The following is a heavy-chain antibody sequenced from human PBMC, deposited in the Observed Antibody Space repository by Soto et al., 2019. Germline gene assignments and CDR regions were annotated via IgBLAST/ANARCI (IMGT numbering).Heavy chain of an antibody. D-gene: IGHD3-3*01. V-gene: IGHV1-18*01. CDR2: ISAYNGNT. CDR3: AREGSAIFGVVTDY. CDR1: GYTFTSYG. J-gene: IGHJ4*02. Sequence: ASVKVSCKASGYTFTSYGISWVRQAPGQGLEWMGWISAYNGNTNYAQKLQGRVTMATDTSTSTAYMEPRSLRSDDTAVYYCAREGSAIFGVVTDYWGQGTLVTVSS.